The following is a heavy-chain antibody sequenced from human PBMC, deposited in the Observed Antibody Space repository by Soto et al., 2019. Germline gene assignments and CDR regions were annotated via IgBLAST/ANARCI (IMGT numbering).Heavy chain of an antibody. V-gene: IGHV3-48*01. CDR2: ISSSSSTI. J-gene: IGHJ4*02. CDR1: GFTFSSYS. D-gene: IGHD4-17*01. Sequence: EVQLVESGGGLVQPGGSLRLSCAASGFTFSSYSMNWVRQAPGKGLEWVSYISSSSSTIYYAGSVKGRFTISRDNAKNSMYMQMNRLRAADTAVYYWASCLNYGLFDYGGQGTLVTVSS. CDR3: ASCLNYGLFDY.